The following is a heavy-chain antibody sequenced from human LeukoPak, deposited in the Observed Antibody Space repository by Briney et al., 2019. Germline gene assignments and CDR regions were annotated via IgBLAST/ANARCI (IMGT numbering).Heavy chain of an antibody. CDR3: ASTYSSSWYPDPNYYYYGMDV. J-gene: IGHJ6*02. D-gene: IGHD6-13*01. V-gene: IGHV1-18*01. Sequence: ASVKVSCKASGYTFTSYGISWVRQAPGQGLEWMGWISAYNGNTNYAQKLQGRVTMTTDTSTSTAYMELRSLRSDDTAVYYCASTYSSSWYPDPNYYYYGMDVWGQGTTVTVSS. CDR2: ISAYNGNT. CDR1: GYTFTSYG.